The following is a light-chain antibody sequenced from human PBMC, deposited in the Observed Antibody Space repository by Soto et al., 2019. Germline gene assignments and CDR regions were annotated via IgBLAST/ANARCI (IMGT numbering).Light chain of an antibody. J-gene: IGLJ2*01. CDR3: QSYDSSLSGGI. Sequence: QSVLTQPPSVSGAPGQRVTISCTGSSSNIGAHYDVHWYQQLPGTAPKLLIYGNTNRPSGVPDRFSGSKSGTSASLAITGLQAEDEADYYYQSYDSSLSGGIFGGGTKLTVL. CDR2: GNT. V-gene: IGLV1-40*01. CDR1: SSNIGAHYD.